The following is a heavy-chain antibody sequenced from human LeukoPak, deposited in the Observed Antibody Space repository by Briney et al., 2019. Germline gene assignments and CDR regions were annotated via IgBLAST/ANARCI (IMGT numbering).Heavy chain of an antibody. CDR1: GGSVSSRTYY. J-gene: IGHJ5*02. Sequence: PSETLSLTCTVSGGSVSSRTYYWGWIRQPPGKGLEWIGEINHSGGTNHNPSLMSRVTISVDTSKNQFSLRLTSVTAADTAVYFCARDGYSYGLGWFDPWGQGTLVTVSS. D-gene: IGHD5-18*01. CDR2: INHSGGT. V-gene: IGHV4-39*07. CDR3: ARDGYSYGLGWFDP.